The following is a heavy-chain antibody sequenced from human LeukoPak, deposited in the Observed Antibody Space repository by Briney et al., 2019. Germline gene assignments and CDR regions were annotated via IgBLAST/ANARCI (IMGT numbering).Heavy chain of an antibody. V-gene: IGHV3-64*01. CDR3: ARERGDYGSGFCPFDY. J-gene: IGHJ4*02. Sequence: GGSLRLSCAASGFTFSSYAMHWVRQAPGKGLEYVSAISSNGGSTYYANSVKGRFTISRDNSKNKLYLQMGSLRAEDMAVYYCARERGDYGSGFCPFDYWGQGTLVTVSS. D-gene: IGHD3-10*01. CDR1: GFTFSSYA. CDR2: ISSNGGST.